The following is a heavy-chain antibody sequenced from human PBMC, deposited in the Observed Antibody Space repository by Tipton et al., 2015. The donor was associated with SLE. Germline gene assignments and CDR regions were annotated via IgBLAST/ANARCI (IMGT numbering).Heavy chain of an antibody. CDR1: GFTFNNYG. D-gene: IGHD1-7*01. V-gene: IGHV3-30*02. CDR3: AKDHGGETTPEY. CDR2: IRYDGSNQ. J-gene: IGHJ4*02. Sequence: SLRLSCAASGFTFNNYGMHWVRQAPGKGLEWVAFIRYDGSNQYYADSVKGRFTISRDNSKNTVYLHMDSLRDEDTAVYYCAKDHGGETTPEYWGQGTLVTVSS.